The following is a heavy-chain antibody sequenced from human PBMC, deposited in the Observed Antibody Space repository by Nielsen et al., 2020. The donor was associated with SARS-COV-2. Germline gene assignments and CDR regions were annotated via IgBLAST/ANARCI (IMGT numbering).Heavy chain of an antibody. V-gene: IGHV3-23*01. D-gene: IGHD1-20*01. CDR3: AINWNLDY. CDR1: GFTFSSYA. Sequence: GGSLRLSCAASGFTFSSYAMSWVRQAPGKGLEWVSSISASAGTFYADSVKGQFIISRDNSKNTLYLQMNSLRAGDTAVYYCAINWNLDYWGQGTLVTVSS. CDR2: ISASAGT. J-gene: IGHJ4*02.